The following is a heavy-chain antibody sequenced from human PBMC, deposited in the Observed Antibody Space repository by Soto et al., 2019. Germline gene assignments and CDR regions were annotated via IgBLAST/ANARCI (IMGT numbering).Heavy chain of an antibody. CDR2: IIPIFGTA. V-gene: IGHV1-69*13. D-gene: IGHD3-9*01. Sequence: SVKVSCKASGGTFSSYAISWVRQAPGQGLEWMGGIIPIFGTANYAQKFQGRVTITADESTSTAYMELSSLRSEDTAVYYCARDRGYDILTGSLAKISAFDIWGQGTMVTVSS. CDR3: ARDRGYDILTGSLAKISAFDI. J-gene: IGHJ3*02. CDR1: GGTFSSYA.